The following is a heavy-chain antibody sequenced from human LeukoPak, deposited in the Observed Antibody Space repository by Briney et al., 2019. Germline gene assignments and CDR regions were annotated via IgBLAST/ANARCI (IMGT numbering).Heavy chain of an antibody. CDR3: ARHTYYDFWSGYVWFDP. J-gene: IGHJ5*02. Sequence: SVKVSCKASGGTFSSYAISWVRQAPGQGLEWMGGIIPIFGTANYAQKFQGRVTITADKSTSTAYMELSSLRSEDTAVYYCARHTYYDFWSGYVWFDPWGQGTLVTVSS. V-gene: IGHV1-69*06. D-gene: IGHD3-3*01. CDR2: IIPIFGTA. CDR1: GGTFSSYA.